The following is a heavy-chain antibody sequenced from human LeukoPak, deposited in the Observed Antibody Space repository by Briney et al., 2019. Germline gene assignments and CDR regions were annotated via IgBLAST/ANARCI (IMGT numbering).Heavy chain of an antibody. J-gene: IGHJ4*02. Sequence: SETLSLTCPVSGCSISSSSHYWGWIRQPPGKGLEWIGSIYYSGSTYYNPSLKRRVTISVDTSKNQFSLKLSSVTAADTAVYYCARRAVATSFDYWGQGTLVTVSS. CDR2: IYYSGST. CDR3: ARRAVATSFDY. V-gene: IGHV4-39*01. CDR1: GCSISSSSHY. D-gene: IGHD5-12*01.